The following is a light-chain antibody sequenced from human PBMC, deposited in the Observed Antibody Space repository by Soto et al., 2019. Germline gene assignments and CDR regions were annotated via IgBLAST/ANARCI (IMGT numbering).Light chain of an antibody. Sequence: EVVMTESPATLSVSPGERATLSCRASRSVNQYLAWYQQRPGHAPRLRIYDASTRAAGVAARLSGRGSGTDFTLTISSIEPEDSAVYYCQQRSNWPTVGQGTRLEIK. CDR3: QQRSNWPT. J-gene: IGKJ5*01. CDR1: RSVNQY. V-gene: IGKV3-11*01. CDR2: DAS.